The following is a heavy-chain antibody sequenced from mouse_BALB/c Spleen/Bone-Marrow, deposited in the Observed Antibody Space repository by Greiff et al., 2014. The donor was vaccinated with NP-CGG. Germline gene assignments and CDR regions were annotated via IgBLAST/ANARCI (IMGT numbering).Heavy chain of an antibody. V-gene: IGHV5-9-4*01. Sequence: DVKLVESGGGLVKPGGSLKLSCAASGFTFSYYGMSWVRQSPEKRLEWVAGISSGGSYTYYPDTVTGRFTISRDNAKNTLYLEMSSLRSEDTAMYYCARDSSGYFDYWGQGTTLTVSS. D-gene: IGHD3-1*01. CDR2: ISSGGSYT. J-gene: IGHJ2*01. CDR3: ARDSSGYFDY. CDR1: GFTFSYYG.